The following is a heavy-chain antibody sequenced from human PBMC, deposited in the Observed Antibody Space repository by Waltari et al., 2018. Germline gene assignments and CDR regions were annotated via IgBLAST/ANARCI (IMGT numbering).Heavy chain of an antibody. V-gene: IGHV3-7*01. CDR2: IKQDGSEK. CDR3: ASEQVQGVIYY. CDR1: GFTFSSYW. D-gene: IGHD3-10*01. Sequence: EVQLVESGGGLVQPGGSLRLSCAASGFTFSSYWMSWVRQAPGKGLEWVANIKQDGSEKYYVDSVKGRFTISRDNAKNSLYLQMNSLRAEDTAVYYCASEQVQGVIYYWGQGTLVTVSS. J-gene: IGHJ4*02.